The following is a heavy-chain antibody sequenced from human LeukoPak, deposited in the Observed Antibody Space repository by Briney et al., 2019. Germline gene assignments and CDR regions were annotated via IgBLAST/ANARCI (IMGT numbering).Heavy chain of an antibody. CDR3: ARDDGDGYNYDY. CDR1: GFTFSDYY. V-gene: IGHV3-11*01. Sequence: PGGSLRLSCAASGFTFSDYYMSWIRQAPGKGLXXVSYISSSGSTIYYADSVKGRFTISRDNAKNSLYLQMNSLRAEDTAVYYCARDDGDGYNYDYWGQGTLVTVSS. CDR2: ISSSGSTI. J-gene: IGHJ4*02. D-gene: IGHD5-24*01.